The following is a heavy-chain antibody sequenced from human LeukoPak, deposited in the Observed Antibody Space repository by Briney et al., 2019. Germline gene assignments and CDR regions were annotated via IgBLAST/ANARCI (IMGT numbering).Heavy chain of an antibody. CDR2: VSYDGSDK. CDR3: ARDRCGGNCYTFDY. V-gene: IGHV3-30*03. Sequence: PGGSLRLSCAASGFIFSTYGMHWVRPAPGKGLEWVAVVSYDGSDKYYADSVKGRFTISRDISKNTLYLQMDSLRAEDTAVYYCARDRCGGNCYTFDYWAQGTLVTVSS. J-gene: IGHJ4*02. D-gene: IGHD2-21*02. CDR1: GFIFSTYG.